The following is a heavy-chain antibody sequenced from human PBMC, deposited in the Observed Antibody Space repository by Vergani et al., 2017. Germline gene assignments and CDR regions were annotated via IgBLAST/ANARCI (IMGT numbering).Heavy chain of an antibody. CDR2: IIPILGIA. J-gene: IGHJ3*02. V-gene: IGHV1-69*08. CDR3: ARDYEQLAPDLKHDAFDI. CDR1: GGTFSSYT. D-gene: IGHD6-6*01. Sequence: QVQLVQSGAEVKKPGSSVKVSCKASGGTFSSYTISWVRQAPGQGLEWMGRIIPILGIANYAQKFQGRVTITADKSTSTAYMELSSLRSEDTAMYYCARDYEQLAPDLKHDAFDIWGQGTMVTVSS.